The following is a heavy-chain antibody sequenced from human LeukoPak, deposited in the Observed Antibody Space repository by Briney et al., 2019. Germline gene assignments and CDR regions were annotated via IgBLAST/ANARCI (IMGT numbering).Heavy chain of an antibody. V-gene: IGHV4-30-2*01. CDR3: ARGTEKSHRCWFDP. Sequence: SETLSLTCTVSGGSISSGGYYWSWIRQPPGKGLEWIGYIYHSGSTYYNPSLKSRVTMSVDRSKNQFSLKLSSVTAADTAVYYCARGTEKSHRCWFDPWGQGTLVTVSS. CDR1: GGSISSGGYY. J-gene: IGHJ5*02. D-gene: IGHD1-14*01. CDR2: IYHSGST.